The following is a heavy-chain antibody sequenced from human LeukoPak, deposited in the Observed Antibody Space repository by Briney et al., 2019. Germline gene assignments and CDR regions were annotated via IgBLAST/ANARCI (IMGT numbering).Heavy chain of an antibody. CDR3: ARGGYSYGNRGNFCDY. CDR2: IKEDGSEK. Sequence: GGSLRLSCVTSEFTFSSYWMSWVRQAPGKGLEWVANIKEDGSEKYYVDSVKGRFTISRDNAKNSVFLQMSSLRAEDTAVYYCARGGYSYGNRGNFCDYWGQGILVTVSS. J-gene: IGHJ4*02. D-gene: IGHD5-18*01. V-gene: IGHV3-7*05. CDR1: EFTFSSYW.